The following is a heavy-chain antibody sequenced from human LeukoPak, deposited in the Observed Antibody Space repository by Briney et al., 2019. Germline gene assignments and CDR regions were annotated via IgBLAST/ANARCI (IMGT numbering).Heavy chain of an antibody. CDR2: INHSGST. CDR1: GGSFSGYY. V-gene: IGHV4-34*01. CDR3: ARAVYYDSSGSFDY. D-gene: IGHD3-22*01. Sequence: NPSETLSLTCAVYGGSFSGYYWSWIRQPPGKGLEWIGEINHSGSTNYNPSLKSRVTISVDTSKNQFSLKLSSVTAADTAVYYCARAVYYDSSGSFDYWGQGTLVTVSS. J-gene: IGHJ4*02.